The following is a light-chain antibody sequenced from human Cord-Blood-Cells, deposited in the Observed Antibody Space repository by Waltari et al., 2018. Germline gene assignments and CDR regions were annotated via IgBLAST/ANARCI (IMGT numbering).Light chain of an antibody. CDR1: SSDVGSYNL. V-gene: IGLV2-23*02. CDR2: EVS. Sequence: PGQSITISCTGTSSDVGSYNLVSWYQQHPGKAPKLMIYEVSKRPSGVSNRFSGSKSGNTASLTISGLQAEDEADYYCCSYAGSKVFGGGTKLTVL. CDR3: CSYAGSKV. J-gene: IGLJ3*02.